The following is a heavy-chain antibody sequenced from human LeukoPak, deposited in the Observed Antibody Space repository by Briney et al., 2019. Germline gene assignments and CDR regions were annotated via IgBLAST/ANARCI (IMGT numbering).Heavy chain of an antibody. J-gene: IGHJ4*02. D-gene: IGHD5-18*01. CDR3: ARERGYSYGYGDY. CDR2: ISSSSTYM. Sequence: GGSLRLSCAASGFTFSGYSMNWVRQAPGKGLEWVSSISSSSTYMYYADSLKVRFTISRDNAKNSLYLQMNSLRAEDTAVYYCARERGYSYGYGDYWGQGTLVTVSS. CDR1: GFTFSGYS. V-gene: IGHV3-21*01.